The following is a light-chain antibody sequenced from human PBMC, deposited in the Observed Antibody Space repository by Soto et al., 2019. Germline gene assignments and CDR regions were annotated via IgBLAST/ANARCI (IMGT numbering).Light chain of an antibody. V-gene: IGLV2-14*01. CDR2: DVT. J-gene: IGLJ1*01. Sequence: QSVLSQPASVSGSPGQSITFSCTGTSSDVGGFEYVSWYQHQPGKAPKLIIYDVTKRPSGVSNRFSGSKSGNTASLTISGIQAEDEGDYYCGSITRSSTSVFGTGTKVTVL. CDR3: GSITRSSTSV. CDR1: SSDVGGFEY.